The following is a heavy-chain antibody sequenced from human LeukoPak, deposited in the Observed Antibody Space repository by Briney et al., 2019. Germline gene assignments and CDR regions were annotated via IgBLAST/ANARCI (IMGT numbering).Heavy chain of an antibody. CDR2: ITSSGSPT. J-gene: IGHJ3*02. CDR3: ARDISSSTRAFDI. D-gene: IGHD2-15*01. Sequence: PGGSLRLSCAASGFTVSSNYMSWVRQAPGKGLEWVSFITSSGSPTFYADSVKGRFSISRDPAKNSLYLQMNNLRGEDTAVYYCARDISSSTRAFDIWGQGTMVTVS. CDR1: GFTVSSNY. V-gene: IGHV3-11*04.